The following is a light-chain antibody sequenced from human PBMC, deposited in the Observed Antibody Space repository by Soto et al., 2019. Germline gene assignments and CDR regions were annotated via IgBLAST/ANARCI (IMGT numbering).Light chain of an antibody. Sequence: DIVMTQSPLSLPVTPGEPASISCRSSQSLLHRNGYNYLDWYLQKPGQSPQLLIYLGYNRASGVPDMYSGSGSGTDFTLKISRVEAEDVGVYYCIQALHNPPFTFGPGTKVDIK. J-gene: IGKJ3*01. V-gene: IGKV2-28*01. CDR3: IQALHNPPFT. CDR2: LGY. CDR1: QSLLHRNGYNY.